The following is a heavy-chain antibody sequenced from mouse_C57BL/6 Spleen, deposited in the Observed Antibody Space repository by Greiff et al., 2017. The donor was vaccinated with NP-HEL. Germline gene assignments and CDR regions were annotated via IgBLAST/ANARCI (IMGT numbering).Heavy chain of an antibody. CDR3: ARSPPYYGSRRDYFDY. CDR1: GYAFSSSW. V-gene: IGHV1-82*01. D-gene: IGHD1-1*01. Sequence: QVQLQQSGPELVKPGASVKISCKASGYAFSSSWMNWVKQRPGKGLEWIGRIYPGDGDTNSNGKFKGKATLTADKSSSTAYMQLSSLTSEDTAVYFCARSPPYYGSRRDYFDYWGQGTTLTVSS. CDR2: IYPGDGDT. J-gene: IGHJ2*01.